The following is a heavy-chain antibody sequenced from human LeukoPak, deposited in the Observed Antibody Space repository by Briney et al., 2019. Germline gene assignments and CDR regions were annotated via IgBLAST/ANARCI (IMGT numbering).Heavy chain of an antibody. J-gene: IGHJ4*02. CDR2: INPNSGGT. CDR1: GYTFTGYY. CDR3: ARDRGEEWLKLFDY. Sequence: ASVKVSCKASGYTFTGYYMHWVRQSPGQGLEWRGWINPNSGGTNYAQKFQGRVTMTRDTSISTAYMELSRLRSDDTAVYYCARDRGEEWLKLFDYWGQGTLVTVSS. D-gene: IGHD3-10*01. V-gene: IGHV1-2*02.